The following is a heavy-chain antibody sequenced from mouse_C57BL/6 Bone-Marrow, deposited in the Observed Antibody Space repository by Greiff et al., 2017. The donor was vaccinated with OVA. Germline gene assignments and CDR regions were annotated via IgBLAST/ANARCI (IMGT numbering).Heavy chain of an antibody. CDR1: GYTFTSYW. CDR2: IHPNSGST. J-gene: IGHJ2*01. D-gene: IGHD1-1*01. V-gene: IGHV1-64*01. Sequence: QVQLQQPGAELVKPGASVKLSCKASGYTFTSYWMHWVKQRPGQGLEWIGMIHPNSGSTNYNEKFKSKATLTVDESSSTAYMQLSSLTSEDSAVYYCARTITTVVATGYFDYWGQGTTLTVSS. CDR3: ARTITTVVATGYFDY.